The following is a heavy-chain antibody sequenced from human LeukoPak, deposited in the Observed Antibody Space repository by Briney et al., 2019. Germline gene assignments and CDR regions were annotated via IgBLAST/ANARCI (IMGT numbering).Heavy chain of an antibody. CDR1: GGSISSYY. V-gene: IGHV4-4*07. Sequence: SETLSLTCTVSGGSISSYYWGWIRQPAGKGLEWIGRIYTSGSTNYNPSLKSRVTMSVDTSKNQFSLKLSSVTAADTAVYYCARDIVVVPAAPGYFDLWGRGTLVTVSS. CDR2: IYTSGST. CDR3: ARDIVVVPAAPGYFDL. D-gene: IGHD2-2*01. J-gene: IGHJ2*01.